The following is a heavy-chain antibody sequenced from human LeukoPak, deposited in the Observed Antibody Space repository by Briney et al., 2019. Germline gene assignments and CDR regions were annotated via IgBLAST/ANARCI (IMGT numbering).Heavy chain of an antibody. CDR3: TRETSSRYFDY. Sequence: ASVKVSCKASGYTLTSYDINWVRQATGQGLEWMGCMNPNSGRTGYAQNFQGRITITRNTSISTAYMELSSLRSEDTAVYYCTRETSSRYFDYWGQGALVTVSS. J-gene: IGHJ4*02. CDR2: MNPNSGRT. V-gene: IGHV1-8*01. CDR1: GYTLTSYD.